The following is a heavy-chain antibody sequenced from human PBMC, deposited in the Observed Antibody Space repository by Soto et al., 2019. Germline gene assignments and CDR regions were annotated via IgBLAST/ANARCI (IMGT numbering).Heavy chain of an antibody. CDR2: ISNSSSTT. V-gene: IGHV3-48*02. Sequence: EVQLVESGGGLVQPGGSLRLSCAASVFTFTTYSMNWVRQAPGKGLEWVSYISNSSSTTYYTDSVKGRFTISRDNAKNSLYLQMNSLRDEDTAVYYCARAAGSWGYWGQGTLVTVSS. CDR3: ARAAGSWGY. CDR1: VFTFTTYS. J-gene: IGHJ4*02. D-gene: IGHD3-10*01.